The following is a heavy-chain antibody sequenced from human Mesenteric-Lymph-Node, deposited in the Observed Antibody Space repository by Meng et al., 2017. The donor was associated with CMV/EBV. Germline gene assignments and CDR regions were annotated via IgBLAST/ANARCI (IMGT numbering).Heavy chain of an antibody. J-gene: IGHJ4*02. D-gene: IGHD5-12*01. CDR2: VHQTGST. Sequence: VSGGSITTSNHHWRWIRQPPGKGLEWIGSVHQTGSTYYNPSLRGRVTISIDTSRKQFSLKINSATAADTAVYYCARHYYSGWFDADYWGQGVLVTVSS. V-gene: IGHV4-39*01. CDR1: GGSITTSNHH. CDR3: ARHYYSGWFDADY.